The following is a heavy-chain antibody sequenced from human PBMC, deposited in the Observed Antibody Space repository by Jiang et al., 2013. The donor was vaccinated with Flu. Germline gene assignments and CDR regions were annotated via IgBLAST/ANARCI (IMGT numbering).Heavy chain of an antibody. V-gene: IGHV4-59*01. Sequence: LKSRVTISVDTSKNQFSLKLSSVTAADTAVYYCARTNYYDSSGSIDYWGQGTLVTVPS. D-gene: IGHD3-22*01. J-gene: IGHJ4*02. CDR3: ARTNYYDSSGSIDY.